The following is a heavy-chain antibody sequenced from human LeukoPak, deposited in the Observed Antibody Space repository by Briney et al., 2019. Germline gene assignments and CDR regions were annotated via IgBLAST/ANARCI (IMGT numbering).Heavy chain of an antibody. V-gene: IGHV1-18*01. Sequence: ASVKVSCKASGYTFTSYDISWVRQAPGQGLEWMGWISAYNGNTNYAQKLQGRVTMTTDTSTSTAYMELRSLGSDDTAVYYCARDDDSSSWYSYWGQGTLVTVSS. J-gene: IGHJ4*02. CDR1: GYTFTSYD. CDR2: ISAYNGNT. D-gene: IGHD6-13*01. CDR3: ARDDDSSSWYSY.